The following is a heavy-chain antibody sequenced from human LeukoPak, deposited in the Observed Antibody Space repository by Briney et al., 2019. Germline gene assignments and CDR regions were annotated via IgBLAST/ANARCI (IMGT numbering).Heavy chain of an antibody. J-gene: IGHJ6*03. Sequence: SETLSLTCTVSGGSISSFYWSWIRQPAGKGLEWIGRIYTSGSTNYNPSLKSRVTMSVDTSKNQFSLKLRSVTAADTAVYYCARSLQLLDKYGDYYYMDVWGKGTTVTVSS. CDR2: IYTSGST. D-gene: IGHD2-2*01. CDR3: ARSLQLLDKYGDYYYMDV. CDR1: GGSISSFY. V-gene: IGHV4-4*07.